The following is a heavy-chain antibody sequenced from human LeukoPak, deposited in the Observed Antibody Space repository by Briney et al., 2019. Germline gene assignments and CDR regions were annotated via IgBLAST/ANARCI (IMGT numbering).Heavy chain of an antibody. V-gene: IGHV3-9*01. J-gene: IGHJ4*02. CDR3: AREVWGSLGTVDY. CDR1: GFTFDDYA. CDR2: ISWNSGSI. Sequence: GRSLRLSCAASGFTFDDYAMHWVRQAPGKGLEWVSGISWNSGSIGYADSVKGRFTISRDNAKNSLYLQMNSLRAEDTALYYCAREVWGSLGTVDYWGQGTLVTVSS. D-gene: IGHD7-27*01.